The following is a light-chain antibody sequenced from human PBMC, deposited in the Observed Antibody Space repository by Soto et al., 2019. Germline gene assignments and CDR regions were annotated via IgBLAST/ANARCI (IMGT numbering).Light chain of an antibody. CDR1: QSISSW. J-gene: IGKJ1*01. V-gene: IGKV1-5*01. CDR3: QQYNSYPWT. CDR2: DAS. Sequence: DFRMTQSPSTLSASVGDRVTISSRPSQSISSWLAWYQQKPGRAPKLLIYDASSLKRGVTSRFSGSGSGTEFPLTISSLQPDDFATYYCQQYNSYPWTFGQGTKVDIK.